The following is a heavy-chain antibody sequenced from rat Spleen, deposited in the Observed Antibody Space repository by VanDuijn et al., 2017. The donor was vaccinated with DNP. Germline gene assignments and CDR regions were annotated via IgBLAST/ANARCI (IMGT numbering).Heavy chain of an antibody. Sequence: EVQLVESGGGLVQPGRSMKLSCAASGFTFSHFPMAWVRQAPTKGPEWVATVTAGDGGAYYRDSVKGRFTVSRDNAKSTLYLQINRLRSDDTATYYCSRGDGSYGFDFWGQGVMVTVST. CDR1: GFTFSHFP. CDR2: VTAGDGGA. CDR3: SRGDGSYGFDF. V-gene: IGHV5-46*01. J-gene: IGHJ2*01. D-gene: IGHD1-3*01.